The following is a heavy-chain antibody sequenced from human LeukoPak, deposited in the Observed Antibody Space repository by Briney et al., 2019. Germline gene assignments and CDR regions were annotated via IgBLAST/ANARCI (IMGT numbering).Heavy chain of an antibody. D-gene: IGHD6-19*01. CDR1: GDSVSSNSAA. CDR2: TYYRSKWYN. J-gene: IGHJ4*02. CDR3: ARDGRSGCFRGYFDY. V-gene: IGHV6-1*01. Sequence: SQTLSLTCAISGDSVSSNSAAWNWIRQSPSRGLEWLGRTYYRSKWYNDYAVSVKSRMTISPDTSKNQFSLQVNSVTPEDTALYYCARDGRSGCFRGYFDYWGQGILVTVSS.